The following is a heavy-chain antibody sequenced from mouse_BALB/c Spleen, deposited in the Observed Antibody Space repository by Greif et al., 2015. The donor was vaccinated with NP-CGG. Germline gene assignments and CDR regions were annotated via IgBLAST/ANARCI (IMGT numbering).Heavy chain of an antibody. CDR2: IYPGSGST. D-gene: IGHD1-2*01. J-gene: IGHJ4*01. CDR1: GYNFTSYW. Sequence: VQLQQSGAELVKPGTSVKLSCKASGYNFTSYWINWVKLRPGQGLGWIGDIYPGSGSTNYNEKFKSKATLTVDTSSXTAYMQLSSLASEDSALYYCATDYGPYYAMDYWVKEPQSPSPQ. V-gene: IGHV1-55*01. CDR3: ATDYGPYYAMDY.